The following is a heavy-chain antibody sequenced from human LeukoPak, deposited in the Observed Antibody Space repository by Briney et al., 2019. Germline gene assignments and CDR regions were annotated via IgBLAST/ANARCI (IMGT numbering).Heavy chain of an antibody. V-gene: IGHV4-38-2*02. J-gene: IGHJ6*03. D-gene: IGHD3-16*01. CDR3: ARVWAPGYYYYMDV. Sequence: PSVTVSLPCTVSGYSISSGYYWGWIRQPPGKGLEWIALIYHSGTTYYNPSLKSRVTISVDTSKNQFSLKLSSVTAADTAVYYCARVWAPGYYYYMDVWGKGTTVTVSS. CDR2: IYHSGTT. CDR1: GYSISSGYY.